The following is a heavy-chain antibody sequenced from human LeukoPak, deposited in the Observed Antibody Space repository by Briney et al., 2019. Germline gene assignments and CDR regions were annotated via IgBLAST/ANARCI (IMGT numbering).Heavy chain of an antibody. D-gene: IGHD3-3*02. V-gene: IGHV4-59*01. Sequence: SETLSLTCTVSGGSISSYYWSWIRQPPGKGLEWIGYIYYSGSTNYNPSLKSRVTISVDTSKNQFSLKLSSVTAADTAVYYCARVGHFEGYYYGMDVWGQGTTVTVSS. CDR3: ARVGHFEGYYYGMDV. J-gene: IGHJ6*02. CDR2: IYYSGST. CDR1: GGSISSYY.